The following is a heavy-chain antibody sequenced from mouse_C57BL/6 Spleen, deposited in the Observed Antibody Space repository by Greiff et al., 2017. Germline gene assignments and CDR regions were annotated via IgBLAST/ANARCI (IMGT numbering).Heavy chain of an antibody. CDR3: AITTVVATRAMDY. J-gene: IGHJ4*01. D-gene: IGHD1-1*01. CDR1: GYTFTSYW. CDR2: IDPNSGGT. V-gene: IGHV1-72*01. Sequence: QVQLKQPGAELVKPGASVKLSCKASGYTFTSYWMHWVKQRPGRGLEWIGRIDPNSGGTKYNEKFKSKATLTVDKPSSTAYMQLSSLTSEDAAVYYCAITTVVATRAMDYWGQGTSVTVSS.